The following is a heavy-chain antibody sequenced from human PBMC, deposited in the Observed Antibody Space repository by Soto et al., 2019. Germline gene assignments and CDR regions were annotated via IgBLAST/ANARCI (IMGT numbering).Heavy chain of an antibody. Sequence: SETLSLTCVVSGYSISSSNWWGWIRQPPGKGLEWIGYIYYSGTTYYNPSLKSRVTKSVDKSKNQFSLKLTSVTDVDTAVYYCARGETQQQRDYWGQGTLVTVSS. D-gene: IGHD6-13*01. CDR3: ARGETQQQRDY. CDR1: GYSISSSNW. J-gene: IGHJ4*02. CDR2: IYYSGTT. V-gene: IGHV4-28*03.